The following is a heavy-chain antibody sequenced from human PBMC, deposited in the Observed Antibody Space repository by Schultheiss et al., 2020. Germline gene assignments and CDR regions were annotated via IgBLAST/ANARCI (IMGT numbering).Heavy chain of an antibody. V-gene: IGHV3-72*01. Sequence: GGSLRLSCVASGFRFTDHYMAWVRQAPGKGLEWVGRIRNKPNGYTTDYAASVKGRFSISRDDSKKSVFLQMNSLTTEDTAVYYGAREGGRDEYNDYWGQGTLVNGYS. J-gene: IGHJ4*02. D-gene: IGHD1-1*01. CDR3: AREGGRDEYNDY. CDR1: GFRFTDHY. CDR2: IRNKPNGYTT.